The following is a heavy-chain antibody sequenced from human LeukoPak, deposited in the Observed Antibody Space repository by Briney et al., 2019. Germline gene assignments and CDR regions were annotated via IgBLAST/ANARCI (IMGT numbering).Heavy chain of an antibody. J-gene: IGHJ4*02. CDR2: IWYDGSSK. V-gene: IGHV3-33*01. CDR1: GFTFSSYG. CDR3: AREATVVTYFDY. D-gene: IGHD4-17*01. Sequence: GGSLRLSCAASGFTFSSYGMHWVRQAPGKGLEWVAVIWYDGSSKYYADSVKGRFTISRDNSKNTLYLQMNSLRAEDTAVYYCAREATVVTYFDYWGQGTLVTVSS.